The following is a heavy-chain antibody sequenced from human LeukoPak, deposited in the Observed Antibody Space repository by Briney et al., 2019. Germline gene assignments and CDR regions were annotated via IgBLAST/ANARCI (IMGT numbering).Heavy chain of an antibody. V-gene: IGHV1-18*01. D-gene: IGHD3-9*01. J-gene: IGHJ4*02. CDR3: ARVWEYDILTGYYRGAYFDY. Sequence: ASVKVSCKASGYTFTSYGISWVRQAPGQGLEWMGWISAYNGNTNYAQKLQGRVTMTTDTSTSTDYMELRSLRSDDTAVYYCARVWEYDILTGYYRGAYFDYWGQGTLVTVSS. CDR2: ISAYNGNT. CDR1: GYTFTSYG.